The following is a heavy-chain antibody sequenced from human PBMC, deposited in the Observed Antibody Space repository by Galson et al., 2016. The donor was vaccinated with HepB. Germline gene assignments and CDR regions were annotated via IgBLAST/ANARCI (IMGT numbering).Heavy chain of an antibody. CDR1: GGSFSGYY. CDR3: ARGPRVVGGWIYYFDS. V-gene: IGHV4-34*01. D-gene: IGHD2-21*01. CDR2: INHSGNT. J-gene: IGHJ4*02. Sequence: SETLSLTCTVYGGSFSGYYWSWIRQSPGRGLEWIAEINHSGNTNYNPSLKSRVTISADTAKNQISLNVTSVTAADTAMYFCARGPRVVGGWIYYFDSWGQGALVTVSS.